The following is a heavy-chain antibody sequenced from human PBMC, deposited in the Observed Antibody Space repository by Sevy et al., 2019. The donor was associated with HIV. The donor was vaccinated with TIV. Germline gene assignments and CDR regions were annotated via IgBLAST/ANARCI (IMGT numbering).Heavy chain of an antibody. CDR2: ISYDGNLK. D-gene: IGHD3-22*01. CDR1: GFSLSNYW. J-gene: IGHJ6*02. Sequence: GGSLRLSCVASGFSLSNYWMTWVRQAPGKGLEWVALISYDGNLKYYADSAKGRFTISRDNSKNTLYLQMNSLRPEDTAVYYCVKAPNDYDNSGWAGLEVWGQGTTVTVSS. CDR3: VKAPNDYDNSGWAGLEV. V-gene: IGHV3-30*18.